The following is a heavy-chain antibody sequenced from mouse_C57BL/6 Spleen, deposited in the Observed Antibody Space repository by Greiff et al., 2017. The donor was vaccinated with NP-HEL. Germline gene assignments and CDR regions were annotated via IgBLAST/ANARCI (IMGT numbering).Heavy chain of an antibody. CDR2: INPNNGGT. J-gene: IGHJ3*01. V-gene: IGHV1-22*01. CDR3: ARCLDSSAWFAY. Sequence: VQLKQSGPELVKPGASVKMSCKASGYTFTDYNMHWVKQSHGKSLEWIGYINPNNGGTSYNQKFKGKATLTVNKSSSTAYMELRSLTSEDSAVYYCARCLDSSAWFAYWGQGTLVTVSA. CDR1: GYTFTDYN. D-gene: IGHD3-2*02.